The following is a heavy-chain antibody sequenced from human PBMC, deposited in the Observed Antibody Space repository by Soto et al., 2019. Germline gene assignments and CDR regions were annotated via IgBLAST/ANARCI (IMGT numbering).Heavy chain of an antibody. D-gene: IGHD7-27*01. CDR1: GCTFSSDG. Sequence: GGSLRLSCAASGCTFSSDGMQWVRQAPGKGLKWVAVISYDGNNKYYADSVKGRFTISRDNSKNTLFLQINSLRAEDTAVYYCAKGWGSTGYWGQGTLVTVSS. CDR2: ISYDGNNK. V-gene: IGHV3-30*18. CDR3: AKGWGSTGY. J-gene: IGHJ4*02.